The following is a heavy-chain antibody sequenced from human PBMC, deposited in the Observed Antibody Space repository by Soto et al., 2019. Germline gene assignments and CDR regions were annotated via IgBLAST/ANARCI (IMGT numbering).Heavy chain of an antibody. CDR2: ISAYNGNT. D-gene: IGHD6-19*01. CDR1: GYTFTSYG. Sequence: QVQLVQSGAEVKKPGASVKVSCKASGYTFTSYGISWVRQAPGQGLEWMGWISAYNGNTNYAQKLQGRVTMTTETATSTAYMELRSLRSDYTAVYYCARLAVAGTWFQGVHLDYWGQGTLVTVSS. CDR3: ARLAVAGTWFQGVHLDY. V-gene: IGHV1-18*01. J-gene: IGHJ4*02.